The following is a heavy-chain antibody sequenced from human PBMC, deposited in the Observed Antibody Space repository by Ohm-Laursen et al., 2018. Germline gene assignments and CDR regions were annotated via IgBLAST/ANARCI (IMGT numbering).Heavy chain of an antibody. Sequence: SLRLSCTASGFTFSNYWMSWVRQTPGKGLEWVANIKQDGGEKNFADSVKGRFTISRDNAKNSLDLQMNSLRAGDTAVYYCARVEGGYGDYVGYWGQGTLVTVSS. CDR1: GFTFSNYW. CDR3: ARVEGGYGDYVGY. D-gene: IGHD4-17*01. J-gene: IGHJ4*02. CDR2: IKQDGGEK. V-gene: IGHV3-7*01.